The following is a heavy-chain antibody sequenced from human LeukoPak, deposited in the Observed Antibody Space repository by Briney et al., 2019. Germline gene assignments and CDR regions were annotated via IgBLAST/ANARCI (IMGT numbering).Heavy chain of an antibody. CDR2: IKQDGREK. D-gene: IGHD3-10*01. J-gene: IGHJ4*02. CDR3: AGGAGAIDD. Sequence: HPGGSLRLSCAVSGFTFSSFWMTWVRPAPGKGLEWVANIKQDGREKYYVDSVKGRFTISRDNAKNSLYLEMNSLRVEDTAVYHCAGGAGAIDDWGQGILVIVSS. CDR1: GFTFSSFW. V-gene: IGHV3-7*03.